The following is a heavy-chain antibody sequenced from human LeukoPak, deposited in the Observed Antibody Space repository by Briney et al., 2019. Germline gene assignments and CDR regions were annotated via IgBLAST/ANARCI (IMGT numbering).Heavy chain of an antibody. D-gene: IGHD6-19*01. V-gene: IGHV3-64*01. CDR3: ARVSSGWFFDY. CDR2: ISSNGGST. CDR1: GFTFSSYE. J-gene: IGHJ4*02. Sequence: QPGGSLRLSCAASGFTFSSYEMNWVRQAPGKGLEYVSAISSNGGSTYYANSVKGRFTISRDNSKNTLYLQMGSLRAEDMAVYYCARVSSGWFFDYWGQGTLVTVSS.